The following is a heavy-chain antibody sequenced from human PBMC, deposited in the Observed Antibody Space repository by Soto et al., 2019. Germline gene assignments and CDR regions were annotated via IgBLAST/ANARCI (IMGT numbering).Heavy chain of an antibody. CDR2: INPNSCKT. CDR1: GYTFTSYD. D-gene: IGHD4-17*01. V-gene: IGHV1-8*01. Sequence: QVQLVQSGAEVKKPGASVKVSCKASGYTFTSYDINWVRQATGQGLEWMGWINPNSCKTGYAQNSQGRVTMTRNTSISTAYMGLSSLRSEDTAVYYCARSTNDYGDRHWGQGPLVTVSS. J-gene: IGHJ4*02. CDR3: ARSTNDYGDRH.